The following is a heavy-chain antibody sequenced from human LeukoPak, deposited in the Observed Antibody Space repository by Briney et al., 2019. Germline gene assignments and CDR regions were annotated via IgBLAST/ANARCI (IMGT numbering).Heavy chain of an antibody. CDR2: ISYSGST. CDR3: ARRPLNYYDSSGFLLTFFDY. J-gene: IGHJ4*02. D-gene: IGHD3-22*01. Sequence: SETLSLTCTVSGGSISSSSYFWGWIRLPTGKGLEWIGTISYSGSTYYNPSLKSRVTISVDTSKSQFSLKLNSVTAADTAVYYCARRPLNYYDSSGFLLTFFDYWGQGTLVTVSS. V-gene: IGHV4-39*01. CDR1: GGSISSSSYF.